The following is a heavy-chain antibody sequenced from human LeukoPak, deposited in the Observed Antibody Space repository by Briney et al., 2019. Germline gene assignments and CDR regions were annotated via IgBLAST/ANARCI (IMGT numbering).Heavy chain of an antibody. D-gene: IGHD1-26*01. V-gene: IGHV4-39*01. CDR1: GGSVSSSSYY. CDR3: TRGVQPLHESDTFDI. CDR2: IYYSGSS. J-gene: IGHJ3*02. Sequence: SQTLSLTCAVSGGSVSSSSYYWGWIRQPPGKGLEWIGSIYYSGSSYYNPSLKSRVTISVDTSKSQFSLQLNSVTPEDTAMYFCTRGVQPLHESDTFDIWGQGTVVTVSS.